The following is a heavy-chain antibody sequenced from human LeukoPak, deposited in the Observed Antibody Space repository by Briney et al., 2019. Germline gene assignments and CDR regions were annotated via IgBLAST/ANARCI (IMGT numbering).Heavy chain of an antibody. CDR1: GYTFTSYY. CDR3: AKDTCSSTSCDYYYGMDV. J-gene: IGHJ6*02. D-gene: IGHD2-2*01. CDR2: INPSGGGT. V-gene: IGHV1-46*01. Sequence: ASVKVSCKASGYTFTSYYMHWVRQAPGQGLEWMGIINPSGGGTRYAQKFQDRVTMTRDTSTSTVYMELSSLRSEDTAVYYCAKDTCSSTSCDYYYGMDVWGQGTTVTVSS.